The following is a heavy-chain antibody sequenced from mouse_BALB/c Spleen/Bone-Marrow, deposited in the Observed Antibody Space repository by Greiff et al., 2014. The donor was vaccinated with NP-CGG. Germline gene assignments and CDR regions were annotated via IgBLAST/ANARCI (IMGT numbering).Heavy chain of an antibody. V-gene: IGHV5-4*02. CDR1: GFTFSDFY. Sequence: EVQLVESGGGFVKPGGSLKLSCAASGFTFSDFYMFWFRQTPEKRLEWVATIRNGGTYTYYPDSVKGRFTISRDNAKNNLHLQMSSLKSEDTAMYYCARSGERYGAMDYWGQGTSVTVTS. D-gene: IGHD1-1*02. J-gene: IGHJ4*01. CDR3: ARSGERYGAMDY. CDR2: IRNGGTYT.